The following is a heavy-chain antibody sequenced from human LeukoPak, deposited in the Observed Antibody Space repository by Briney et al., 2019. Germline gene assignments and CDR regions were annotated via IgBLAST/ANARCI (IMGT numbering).Heavy chain of an antibody. J-gene: IGHJ4*02. D-gene: IGHD3-10*01. CDR1: GFTFKNYA. Sequence: GGSLRPSCEASGFTFKNYAMNWVRQAPGKGLEWVAVISYDGSNKYYADSVKGRFSVSRDHSQNTLFLEMNSLRAEDTAIYYCVKEVIEYYYGSASFHYWGPGTLVTVSS. CDR3: VKEVIEYYYGSASFHY. CDR2: ISYDGSNK. V-gene: IGHV3-30*18.